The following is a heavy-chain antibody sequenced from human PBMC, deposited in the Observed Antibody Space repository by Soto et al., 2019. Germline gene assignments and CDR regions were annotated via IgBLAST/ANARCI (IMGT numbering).Heavy chain of an antibody. V-gene: IGHV3-74*02. D-gene: IGHD2-15*01. CDR2: INSDGSVS. J-gene: IGHJ6*03. CDR3: ARGDCVGGTCYSLAGSFYYYMDV. CDR1: GFTFSNYW. Sequence: EVQLVESGGGLVQPGGSLRLSCAASGFTFSNYWMYWVRQAPGKGLEGVSRINSDGSVSSYADSVKGRLTISRDNVKNTPYLQMDSLRAEDTAAYFCARGDCVGGTCYSLAGSFYYYMDVWGKGTTVTVFS.